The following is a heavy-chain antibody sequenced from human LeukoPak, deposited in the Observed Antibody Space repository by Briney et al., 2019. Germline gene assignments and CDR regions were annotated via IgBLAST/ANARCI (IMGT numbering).Heavy chain of an antibody. J-gene: IGHJ4*02. CDR1: GYTFTSYW. D-gene: IGHD6-13*01. CDR3: ARQRKAAAGTRDFDY. V-gene: IGHV5-51*01. CDR2: IYPGDSDT. Sequence: GGSLKISCKGSGYTFTSYWIGWVRQLPGKGLEWIGIIYPGDSDTRYSPSFQGQVTISADKSISTAYLQWSSLKASDTAMYYCARQRKAAAGTRDFDYWGQGTLVTVSS.